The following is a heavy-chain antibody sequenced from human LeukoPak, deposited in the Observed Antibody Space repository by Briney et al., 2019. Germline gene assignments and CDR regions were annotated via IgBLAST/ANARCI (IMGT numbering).Heavy chain of an antibody. D-gene: IGHD2/OR15-2a*01. CDR3: ASEENMGYYGVDV. CDR2: IDHSGST. Sequence: SETLSLTRAVYGGSFSGYYWSWIRQPPGKGLEWIGEIDHSGSTNYNPSLKSRVTISVDTSQNQFSLKLSSVTAADTAVYYCASEENMGYYGVDVWGQGTTVTVSS. CDR1: GGSFSGYY. J-gene: IGHJ6*02. V-gene: IGHV4-34*01.